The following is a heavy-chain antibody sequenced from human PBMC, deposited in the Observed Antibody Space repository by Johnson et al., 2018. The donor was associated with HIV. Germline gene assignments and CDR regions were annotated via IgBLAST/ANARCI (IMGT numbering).Heavy chain of an antibody. Sequence: EVQLVESGGGVARPGGSLRLSCAASGFTFSNVWMTWVRQAPGKGLEWVGRIKRKIEGETTDYAAPVKGRFTISRDDSKNTLYLQMNSLTTEDTAVYYCTTAIVIDAFDIWGQGTMVTVS. J-gene: IGHJ3*02. CDR1: GFTFSNVW. D-gene: IGHD3-16*02. CDR2: IKRKIEGETT. CDR3: TTAIVIDAFDI. V-gene: IGHV3-15*01.